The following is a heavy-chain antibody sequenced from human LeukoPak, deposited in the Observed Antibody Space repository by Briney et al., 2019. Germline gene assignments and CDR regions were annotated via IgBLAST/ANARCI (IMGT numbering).Heavy chain of an antibody. D-gene: IGHD6-13*01. Sequence: SETLSLTCTVSSGSISSGGYYWSWIRQHPGKGLEWIGYIYYSGSTYYNPSLKSRVTISVDTSKNQFSLKLSSVTAADTAVYYCARDGPGSSSRYWFDPWGQGTLVTVSS. V-gene: IGHV4-31*03. CDR3: ARDGPGSSSRYWFDP. J-gene: IGHJ5*02. CDR2: IYYSGST. CDR1: SGSISSGGYY.